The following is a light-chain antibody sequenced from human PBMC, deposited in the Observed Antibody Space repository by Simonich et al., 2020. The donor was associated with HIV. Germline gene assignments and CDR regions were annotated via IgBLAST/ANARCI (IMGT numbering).Light chain of an antibody. CDR3: QQYYSTPRT. Sequence: DIVMTQSPDSLAVSLGERATINCKSSQRVLNSSNNKNSLAWYQQKPGQPPKLLIYWASTRESGVPDRFSGSGSGTDFTLTISSLQAEDVAVYYCQQYYSTPRTFGQGTKVEIK. V-gene: IGKV4-1*01. CDR2: WAS. CDR1: QRVLNSSNNKNS. J-gene: IGKJ1*01.